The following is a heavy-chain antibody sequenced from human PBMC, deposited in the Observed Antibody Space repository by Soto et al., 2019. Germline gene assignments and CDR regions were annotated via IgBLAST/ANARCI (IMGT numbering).Heavy chain of an antibody. CDR3: ARASVGPPGGGSWTMPFDF. CDR1: GGSISSYY. V-gene: IGHV4-4*07. D-gene: IGHD2-15*01. Sequence: PSETLSLTCTVSGGSISSYYWSWIRQPAGKGMEWIGRIYTGGSTNYNPSLKSRVTLSVDTSKNQFSLRLTSVTAADTAVYYCARASVGPPGGGSWTMPFDFWGHGTLVTVSS. J-gene: IGHJ4*03. CDR2: IYTGGST.